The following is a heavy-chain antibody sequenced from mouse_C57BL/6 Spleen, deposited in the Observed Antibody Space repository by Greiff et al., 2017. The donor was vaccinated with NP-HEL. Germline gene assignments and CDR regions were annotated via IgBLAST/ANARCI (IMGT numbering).Heavy chain of an antibody. CDR3: ARALFITTVVAEWYFDV. Sequence: EVHLVESGPGLVKPSQSLSLTCSVTGYSITSGYYWNWIRQFPGNKLEWMGYISYDGSNNYNPSLKNRISITRDPSKNQFSLKLKSVTTEDTATYYCARALFITTVVAEWYFDVWGTGTTVTVSS. CDR1: GYSITSGYY. D-gene: IGHD1-1*01. V-gene: IGHV3-6*01. CDR2: ISYDGSN. J-gene: IGHJ1*03.